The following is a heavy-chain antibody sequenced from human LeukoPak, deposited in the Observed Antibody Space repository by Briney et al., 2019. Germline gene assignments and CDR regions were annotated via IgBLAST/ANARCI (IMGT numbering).Heavy chain of an antibody. CDR2: IIPIFGTA. V-gene: IGHV1-69*13. CDR3: ARGPYYYDSSGYYYEIDY. CDR1: GGTFSSYA. Sequence: SVKVSCKASGGTFSSYAISWVRQAPGQGLEWMGGIIPIFGTANYAQKFQGGVTITADESTSTAYMELSSLRSEDTAVYYCARGPYYYDSSGYYYEIDYWGQGTLVTVSS. J-gene: IGHJ4*02. D-gene: IGHD3-22*01.